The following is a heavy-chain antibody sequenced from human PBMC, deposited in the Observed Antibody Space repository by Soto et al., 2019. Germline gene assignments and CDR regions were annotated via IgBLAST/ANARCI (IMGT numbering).Heavy chain of an antibody. CDR3: ARPLGWTDTFDI. CDR2: IKHDGSDE. V-gene: IGHV3-7*01. J-gene: IGHJ3*02. D-gene: IGHD6-19*01. Sequence: EVQLVESGGGLVQPGGSLRLSCAASGFTFSSNWMSWVRQAPGKGLEWVANIKHDGSDEYYVDPVKGRFTISRDNAKMSLYPPMSSLSAGDTAVYYCARPLGWTDTFDIWGQGTVVTVSS. CDR1: GFTFSSNW.